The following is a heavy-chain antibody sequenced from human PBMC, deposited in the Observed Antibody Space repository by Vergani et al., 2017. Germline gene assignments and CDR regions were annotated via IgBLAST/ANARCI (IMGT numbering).Heavy chain of an antibody. Sequence: VQLLESGGGLVQPGGSLRLSCEASGFIFQNYTMHWVRQAPGKGLEWVALISNDGRHTYYADSVRGRFSISRDNSKNTLYLQMNSLRTEDTANYYCRGEMDVWGKGTTVTVSS. V-gene: IGHV3-30*04. CDR3: RGEMDV. J-gene: IGHJ6*04. CDR1: GFIFQNYT. CDR2: ISNDGRHT.